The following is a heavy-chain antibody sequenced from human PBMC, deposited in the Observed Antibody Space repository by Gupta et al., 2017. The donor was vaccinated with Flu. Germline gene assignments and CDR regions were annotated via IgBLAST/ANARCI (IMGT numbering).Heavy chain of an antibody. J-gene: IGHJ4*02. CDR2: INAGNGHT. CDR1: GFTFTDYA. CDR3: ARGIWTGTTLHCYFDY. Sequence: QVQLAQSGAEVREPGASVKVSCTASGFTFTDYALQWVRQAPGQRLEWMGWINAGNGHTSYSQNYHARDTISRDTSANTAYMELSSLRSEDRAVYYCARGIWTGTTLHCYFDYWGQGTLVAVSS. V-gene: IGHV1-3*01. D-gene: IGHD3/OR15-3a*01.